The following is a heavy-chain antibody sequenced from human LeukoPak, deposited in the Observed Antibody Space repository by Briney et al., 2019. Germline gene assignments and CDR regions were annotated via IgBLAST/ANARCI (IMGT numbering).Heavy chain of an antibody. CDR1: DYTFTSYG. V-gene: IGHV1-18*01. CDR3: ARVIPAATVGSYYYGMDA. D-gene: IGHD2-2*01. J-gene: IGHJ6*02. Sequence: ASVKVSCKASDYTFTSYGISWVRQAPGQGLEWMGWISAYNGNTNFAQKFQGRVTMTTETSTSTAYMELRSLTSDDTAVYYCARVIPAATVGSYYYGMDAWGHGTTVTVSS. CDR2: ISAYNGNT.